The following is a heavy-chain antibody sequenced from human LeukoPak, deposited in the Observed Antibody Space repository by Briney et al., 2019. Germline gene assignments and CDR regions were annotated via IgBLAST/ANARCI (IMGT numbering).Heavy chain of an antibody. D-gene: IGHD1-1*01. Sequence: GGSLRLSCAASGFSVSRYGMHWVRQAPGKGMEWVSYISSSSSYTNYADSVKGRFTISRDNAKNSLYLQMNSLRAEDTAVYYCARGTTSEDYYFDYWGQGTLVTVSS. J-gene: IGHJ4*02. CDR2: ISSSSSYT. V-gene: IGHV3-21*05. CDR3: ARGTTSEDYYFDY. CDR1: GFSVSRYG.